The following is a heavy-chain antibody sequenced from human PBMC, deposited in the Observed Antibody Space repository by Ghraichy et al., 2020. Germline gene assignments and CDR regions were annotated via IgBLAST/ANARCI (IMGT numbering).Heavy chain of an antibody. D-gene: IGHD3-9*01. CDR3: ARGPTGYYNVHFDY. Sequence: ASVKVSCKASGYTFTSYDINWVRQATGQGLEWMGWMNPNSGNTGYAQKFQGRVTMTRNTSISTAYMELSSLRSEDTAVYYCARGPTGYYNVHFDYWGQGTLVTVSS. CDR2: MNPNSGNT. J-gene: IGHJ4*02. V-gene: IGHV1-8*01. CDR1: GYTFTSYD.